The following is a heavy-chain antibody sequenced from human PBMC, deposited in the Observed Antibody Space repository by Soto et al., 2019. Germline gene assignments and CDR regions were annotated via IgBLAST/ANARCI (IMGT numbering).Heavy chain of an antibody. D-gene: IGHD3-22*01. J-gene: IGHJ6*02. V-gene: IGHV1-2*02. Sequence: GASVKVSCKASGYTFTGYYMHWVRQAPGQGLEWMGWINPNSGGTNYAQKFQGRVTMTRDTSISTAYMELRSLRSDDTAVYYCVKDRDSNSWPSRDVWGPGTTVTVSS. CDR2: INPNSGGT. CDR3: VKDRDSNSWPSRDV. CDR1: GYTFTGYY.